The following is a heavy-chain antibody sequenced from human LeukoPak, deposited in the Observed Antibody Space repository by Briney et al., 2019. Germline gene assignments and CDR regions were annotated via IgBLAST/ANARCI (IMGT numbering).Heavy chain of an antibody. CDR3: VRDLDY. CDR1: GFTFSSYW. V-gene: IGHV3-7*03. Sequence: RAGGSLRLSCTASGFTFSSYWMSWVRQAPGKGLEWVANIKQDGGDEYYVDSVKGRFTISRDNAKNSLYLQMNSLRAEDTAMYYCVRDLDYWGQGTLVTVSS. J-gene: IGHJ4*02. CDR2: IKQDGGDE.